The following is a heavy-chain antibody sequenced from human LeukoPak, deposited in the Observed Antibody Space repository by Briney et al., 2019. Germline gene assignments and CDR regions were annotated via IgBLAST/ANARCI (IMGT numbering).Heavy chain of an antibody. Sequence: PSQTQSLTCTVSGDSISTGGYYWTWIRQHPGKGLEWIGYIYYSGSTDYNPSLRSRLNISIDTSKNQFSLKLTSVTAADKAVYYCAREITIFGTVMGFDTWGPGTVVTVSS. D-gene: IGHD3-3*01. CDR3: AREITIFGTVMGFDT. J-gene: IGHJ5*02. CDR1: GDSISTGGYY. CDR2: IYYSGST. V-gene: IGHV4-31*03.